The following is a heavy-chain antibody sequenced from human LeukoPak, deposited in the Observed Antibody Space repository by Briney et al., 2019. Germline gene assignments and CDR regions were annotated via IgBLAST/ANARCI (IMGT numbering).Heavy chain of an antibody. D-gene: IGHD3-9*01. CDR3: ARDGYDILTGRIFDY. Sequence: GGSLRLSCAASGFTFSSYGMNWVRQAPGKGLEWVSYISSSSSTIYYADSVKGRFTISRDNAKNSLYLQMNSLRAEDTAVYYCARDGYDILTGRIFDYWGQGTLVTVSS. J-gene: IGHJ4*02. V-gene: IGHV3-48*01. CDR1: GFTFSSYG. CDR2: ISSSSSTI.